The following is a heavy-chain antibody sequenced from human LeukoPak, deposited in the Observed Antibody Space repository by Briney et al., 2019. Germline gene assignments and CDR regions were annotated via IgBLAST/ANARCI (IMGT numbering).Heavy chain of an antibody. Sequence: SETLSLTCSVYGGSLNGYYWSWIRQPPGKGLEWIGEINHSGTTNYNPSLKSRVTMSLDKSKNQFSLRLNSVTAADMAVYYCARVPLRFLEPFDFWGQGTLVTVSS. J-gene: IGHJ4*02. V-gene: IGHV4-34*01. CDR3: ARVPLRFLEPFDF. D-gene: IGHD3-3*01. CDR2: INHSGTT. CDR1: GGSLNGYY.